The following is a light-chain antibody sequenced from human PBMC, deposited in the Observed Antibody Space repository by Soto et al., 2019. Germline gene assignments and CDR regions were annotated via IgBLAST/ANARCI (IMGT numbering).Light chain of an antibody. CDR3: QQYNSYPET. CDR2: DAS. Sequence: DIQMTQSPSTLSASVGDRVTITCRASQSISSWLAWYQQKPGKALKLLIYDASSLESGVPSRFSGSGSGTEFTLTISSLQPDDFATYYCQQYNSYPETFGQGTKVDIK. CDR1: QSISSW. J-gene: IGKJ1*01. V-gene: IGKV1-5*01.